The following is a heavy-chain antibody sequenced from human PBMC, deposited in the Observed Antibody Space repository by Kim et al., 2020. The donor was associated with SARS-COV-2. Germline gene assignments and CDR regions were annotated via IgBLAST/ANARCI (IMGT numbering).Heavy chain of an antibody. CDR3: ARDGPYYYDSRGYYPIDY. J-gene: IGHJ4*02. V-gene: IGHV3-11*06. D-gene: IGHD3-22*01. Sequence: KGRFTISRDNAKNSLYLQMNSLRAEDTAVYYCARDGPYYYDSRGYYPIDYWGQGTLVTVSS.